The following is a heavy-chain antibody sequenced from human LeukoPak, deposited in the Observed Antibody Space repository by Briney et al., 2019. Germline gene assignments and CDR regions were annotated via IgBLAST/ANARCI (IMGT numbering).Heavy chain of an antibody. CDR2: ISYDGSNK. CDR1: GFTFSSYG. D-gene: IGHD3-22*01. J-gene: IGHJ1*01. Sequence: GRSLRLSCAASGFTFSSYGMHWVRQAPGKGLEWVAVISYDGSNKYYADSVKGRFTISRDNSKNTLYLQMNSLRAEDTAMYYCAKDPTRYDSSGYQYFQHWGQGTLVTISS. V-gene: IGHV3-30*18. CDR3: AKDPTRYDSSGYQYFQH.